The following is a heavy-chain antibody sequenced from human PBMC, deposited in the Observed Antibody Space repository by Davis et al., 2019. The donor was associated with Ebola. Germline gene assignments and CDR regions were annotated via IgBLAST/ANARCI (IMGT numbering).Heavy chain of an antibody. Sequence: SLKTSCAASGFTFSSYAMHWVRQAPGKGLEWVAVISYDGSNKYYADSVKGRFTISRDNSKNTLYLQMNSLRAEDTAVYYCAKAKNSGWFGYYYDMDVWGKGTTVTVSS. J-gene: IGHJ6*04. CDR1: GFTFSSYA. D-gene: IGHD6-19*01. CDR3: AKAKNSGWFGYYYDMDV. CDR2: ISYDGSNK. V-gene: IGHV3-30-3*01.